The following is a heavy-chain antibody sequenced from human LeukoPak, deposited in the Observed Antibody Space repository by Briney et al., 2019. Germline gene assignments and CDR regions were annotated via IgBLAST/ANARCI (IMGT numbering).Heavy chain of an antibody. CDR1: GYTFTSYY. J-gene: IGHJ4*02. CDR3: AKSSWSRNVFDY. Sequence: ASVKVSCKASGYTFTSYYMHWVRQAPGQGLEWMGIINPSGGSTSYAQKFQGRVTMIRDTSTSTVYMELSSLRSEDTAVYYCAKSSWSRNVFDYWGQGTLVTVSS. D-gene: IGHD6-13*01. V-gene: IGHV1-46*01. CDR2: INPSGGST.